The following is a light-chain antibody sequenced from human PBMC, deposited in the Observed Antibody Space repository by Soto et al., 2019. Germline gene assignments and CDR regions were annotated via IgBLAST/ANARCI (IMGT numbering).Light chain of an antibody. CDR1: QNIRDF. Sequence: DIQMTQSASSLSASLGDRVSIPCRASQNIRDFLNWYQQKPGKAPELLIFSASSFQSVVPSRFSVSGSGTDFTLTIGSLQREDCAHYFCQQTYSTPPTFGKGTMVEI. CDR3: QQTYSTPPT. V-gene: IGKV1-39*01. CDR2: SAS. J-gene: IGKJ1*01.